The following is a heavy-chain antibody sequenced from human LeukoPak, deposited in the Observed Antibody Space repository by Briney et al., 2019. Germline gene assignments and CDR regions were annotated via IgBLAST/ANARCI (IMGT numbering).Heavy chain of an antibody. D-gene: IGHD3-22*01. CDR3: ARGWEYYYDGSGPWDAFDI. J-gene: IGHJ3*02. Sequence: GGSLRLSCAASGFTFDDYGMSWVRQAPGKGLEWVSSISSSSSYIYYADSVKGRFTISRDNAKNSLYLQMNSLRAEDTAVYYCARGWEYYYDGSGPWDAFDIWGQGTMVTVSS. CDR1: GFTFDDYG. CDR2: ISSSSSYI. V-gene: IGHV3-21*01.